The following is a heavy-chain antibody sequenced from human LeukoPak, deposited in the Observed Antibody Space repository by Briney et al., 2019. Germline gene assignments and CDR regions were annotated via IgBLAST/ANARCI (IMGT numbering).Heavy chain of an antibody. CDR3: AELGITMIGGV. J-gene: IGHJ6*04. D-gene: IGHD3-10*02. CDR2: ISGSASST. V-gene: IGHV3-23*01. Sequence: GGSLRLSCATSGFTFTNYAMSWVRQAPGKGLEWVSAISGSASSTYYADSVKGRFTISRDNAKNSLYLQMNSLRAEDTAVYYCAELGITMIGGVWGKGTTVTISS. CDR1: GFTFTNYA.